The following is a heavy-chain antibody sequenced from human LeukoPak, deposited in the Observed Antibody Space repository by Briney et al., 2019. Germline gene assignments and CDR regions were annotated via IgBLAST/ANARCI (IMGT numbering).Heavy chain of an antibody. D-gene: IGHD3-22*01. V-gene: IGHV3-30-3*01. CDR1: GFTFSSYA. J-gene: IGHJ3*02. CDR2: ISYDGSNK. CDR3: ARVPPYYYDSSGSPKPFDI. Sequence: GGSLRLSCAASGFTFSSYAMHWVRQAPGKGLEWVAVISYDGSNKYYADSVKGRFTISRDNSKNTLYLQMNSLRAEDTAVYYCARVPPYYYDSSGSPKPFDIWGQGTMVTVSS.